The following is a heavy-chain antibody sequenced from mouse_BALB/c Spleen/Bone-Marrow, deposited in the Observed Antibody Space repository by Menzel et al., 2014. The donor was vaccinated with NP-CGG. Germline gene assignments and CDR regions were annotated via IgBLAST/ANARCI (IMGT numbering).Heavy chain of an antibody. Sequence: QVTLKVCGPGILQPSQTLSLTCSFSGFSLSTSGMAVGWIRQPSGKGLEWLAHLYWDDDKRYKPSLRSRLTISKDTSRTQVFLKTANVDTEDTATYYCARRTVIWGAMDYWGQGTSVTVSS. CDR1: GFSLSTSGMA. CDR2: LYWDDDK. D-gene: IGHD1-1*01. J-gene: IGHJ4*01. CDR3: ARRTVIWGAMDY. V-gene: IGHV8-12*01.